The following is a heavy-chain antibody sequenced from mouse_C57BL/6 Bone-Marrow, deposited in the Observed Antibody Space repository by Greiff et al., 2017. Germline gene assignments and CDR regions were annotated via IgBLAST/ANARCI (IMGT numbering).Heavy chain of an antibody. CDR1: GYTFTNYW. Sequence: QVQLQQSGAELVRPGTSVKMSCKASGYTFTNYWIGWAKQRPGHGLEWIGDIYPGGGYTNYNAKFKGKATLTADKSSSTAYMQFSSLTSEDSAIYYCARSGNWYFDVWGTGTTVTVSS. CDR2: IYPGGGYT. CDR3: ARSGNWYFDV. J-gene: IGHJ1*03. V-gene: IGHV1-63*01. D-gene: IGHD1-1*01.